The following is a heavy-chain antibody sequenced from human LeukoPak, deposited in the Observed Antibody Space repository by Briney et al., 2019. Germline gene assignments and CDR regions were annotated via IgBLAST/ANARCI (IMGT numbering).Heavy chain of an antibody. J-gene: IGHJ4*02. D-gene: IGHD1-26*01. CDR2: ISLTGRT. CDR1: GGSITSTNW. V-gene: IGHV4-4*02. CDR3: TRESGPYCPFGY. Sequence: SETLSLTCGVSGGSITSTNWWSWVRQPPGQGLEWIGEISLTGRTIYNPSLIGRVIMSLDESRNQLSLTLTSVTAADTAMYYCTRESGPYCPFGYWGQGTLVVVPS.